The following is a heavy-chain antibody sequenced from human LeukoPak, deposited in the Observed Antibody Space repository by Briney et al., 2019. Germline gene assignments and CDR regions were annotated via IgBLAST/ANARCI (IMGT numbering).Heavy chain of an antibody. D-gene: IGHD3-10*01. V-gene: IGHV4-59*01. J-gene: IGHJ4*02. CDR1: GGSISSYY. CDR3: ARGRFDGSGSYYRFDY. CDR2: IYYSGST. Sequence: PSETLSLTCTVSGGSISSYYWSWIRQPPGKGLEWIGYIYYSGSTNYNPSLKSRVTISVDTSKNQFSLKLSSVTAADTAVYYCARGRFDGSGSYYRFDYWGQGTLVTVSS.